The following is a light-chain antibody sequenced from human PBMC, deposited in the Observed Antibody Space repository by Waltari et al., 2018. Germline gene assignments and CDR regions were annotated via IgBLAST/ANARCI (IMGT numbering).Light chain of an antibody. Sequence: QSALTQPASVSGSPGQSLTISCTGTTYDIGYYDYVSWYQQHLGRAPKLIIYDVRERPSGVSDRFSGSKSGNTASLIISGLQADDEADYYCSSHTTRSTWVFGGGTKLTVL. CDR1: TYDIGYYDY. J-gene: IGLJ3*02. V-gene: IGLV2-14*03. CDR2: DVR. CDR3: SSHTTRSTWV.